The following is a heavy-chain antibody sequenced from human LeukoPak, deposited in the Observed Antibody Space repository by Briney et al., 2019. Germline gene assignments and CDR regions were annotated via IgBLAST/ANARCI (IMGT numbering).Heavy chain of an antibody. J-gene: IGHJ4*02. CDR2: ISPNSRTI. CDR3: ARGAGSFRPY. CDR1: GFTFSSYS. Sequence: GGSLRLSCAASGFTFSSYSMNWVRQAPGKGLEWISYISPNSRTIYYADSVKGRFTISRDNANNSLSLQMNSLRAEDTAVYYCARGAGSFRPYWGQGTLVTVSS. D-gene: IGHD3-16*02. V-gene: IGHV3-48*04.